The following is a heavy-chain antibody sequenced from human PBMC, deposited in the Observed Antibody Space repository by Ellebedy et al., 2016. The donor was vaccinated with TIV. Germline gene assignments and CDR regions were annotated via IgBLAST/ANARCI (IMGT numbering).Heavy chain of an antibody. V-gene: IGHV3-49*04. CDR2: IRRKRYGGRP. CDR1: GFSFGDYA. CDR3: TRKPRKGAYHIPFDH. Sequence: PGGSLRLSCTTSGFSFGDYAMIWVRQAPGKGLEWVGFIRRKRYGGRPEYAASVKGRFTIARDDSRSIAYLQMDSLKSEDTAVYYCTRKPRKGAYHIPFDHWGRGTLVTVSS. J-gene: IGHJ4*02. D-gene: IGHD1-14*01.